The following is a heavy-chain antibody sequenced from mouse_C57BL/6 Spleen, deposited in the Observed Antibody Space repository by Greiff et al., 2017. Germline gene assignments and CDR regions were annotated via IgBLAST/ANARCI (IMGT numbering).Heavy chain of an antibody. CDR2: ISYDGSN. J-gene: IGHJ1*03. V-gene: IGHV3-6*01. D-gene: IGHD1-1*01. Sequence: EVKLQESGPGLVKPSQSLSLTCSVTGYSITSGYYWNWIRQFPGNKLEWMGSISYDGSNNYNPSLKNRISITRDTSKNQFFLKLKSVTTEDTATYYGSRAPYYYGSRDWYFDVWGTGTTVTVSS. CDR3: SRAPYYYGSRDWYFDV. CDR1: GYSITSGYY.